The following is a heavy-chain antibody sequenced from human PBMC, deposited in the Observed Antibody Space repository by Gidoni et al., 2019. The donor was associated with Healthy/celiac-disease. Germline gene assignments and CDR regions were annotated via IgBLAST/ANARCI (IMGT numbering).Heavy chain of an antibody. CDR1: GFTFSGYW. CDR3: ARAWGGLYYFDY. V-gene: IGHV3-74*01. CDR2: IDGDGSIT. Sequence: EVQVVESGGGLVQPGGSLSLSCAASGFTFSGYWMNWVGQAPEKGLVWFSRIDGDGSITTYADSVKGRFTISRDNAKNTVHLQMNSLRAEDTAVYYCARAWGGLYYFDYWGQGTLVTVSS. J-gene: IGHJ4*02. D-gene: IGHD3-16*01.